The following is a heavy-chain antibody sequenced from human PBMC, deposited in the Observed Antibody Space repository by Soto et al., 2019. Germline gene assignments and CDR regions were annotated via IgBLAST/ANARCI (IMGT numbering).Heavy chain of an antibody. J-gene: IGHJ4*02. Sequence: SETLSLTCTVSGGSIISYYWSWIRQPAGRGLEWIGRIYGTDNTNYNPSLKSRVTMSVDPSKSQLSLILTSVTAADTAVYYCVRGRGDYFDRTGYYFDYWGQGALVTVSS. CDR3: VRGRGDYFDRTGYYFDY. CDR2: IYGTDNT. V-gene: IGHV4-4*07. D-gene: IGHD3-22*01. CDR1: GGSIISYY.